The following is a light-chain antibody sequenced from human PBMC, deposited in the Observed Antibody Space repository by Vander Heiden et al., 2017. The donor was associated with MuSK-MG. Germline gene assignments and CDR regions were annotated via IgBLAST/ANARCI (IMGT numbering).Light chain of an antibody. CDR1: SSNIGAGYD. CDR2: GNS. Sequence: QSVLTQPPSVSGAPGQRVTISCTGSSSNIGAGYDVHWYHQLPGTPPKLLFYGNSNRPSGVPDRFSGSKSGTSASLAITGLQAEDEADYYCQSYDSSLTVVFGGGTKLTVL. V-gene: IGLV1-40*01. J-gene: IGLJ2*01. CDR3: QSYDSSLTVV.